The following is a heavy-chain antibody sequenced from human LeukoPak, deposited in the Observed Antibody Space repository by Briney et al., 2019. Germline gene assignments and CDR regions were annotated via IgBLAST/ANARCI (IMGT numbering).Heavy chain of an antibody. J-gene: IGHJ4*02. CDR1: GFTFDDYA. Sequence: GRSLRLSCAASGFTFDDYAMHWVRQAPGKGPEWVSRISWNSGSIGYADSVKGRFTISRDNAKNSLYLQMNSLRAEDTALYYCAKAYYYYFWSAYYFDYWGQGTLVTVSS. V-gene: IGHV3-9*01. D-gene: IGHD3-3*01. CDR3: AKAYYYYFWSAYYFDY. CDR2: ISWNSGSI.